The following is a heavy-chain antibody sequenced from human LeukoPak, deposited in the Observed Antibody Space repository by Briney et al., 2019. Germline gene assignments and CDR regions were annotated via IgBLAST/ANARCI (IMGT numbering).Heavy chain of an antibody. CDR3: ARDYDYVWGSYRYDAFDI. J-gene: IGHJ3*02. CDR1: GGTFSSYA. Sequence: ASVKVSCKASGGTFSSYAISWVRQAPGQGLEWMGGIIPIFDTSNYAQKFQGRVTITADKSTSTAYMELRSLRSDDTAVYYCARDYDYVWGSYRYDAFDIWGQGTMVTVSS. V-gene: IGHV1-69*06. D-gene: IGHD3-16*02. CDR2: IIPIFDTS.